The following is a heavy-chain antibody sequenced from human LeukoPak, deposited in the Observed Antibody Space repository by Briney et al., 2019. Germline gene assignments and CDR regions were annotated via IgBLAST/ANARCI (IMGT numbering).Heavy chain of an antibody. D-gene: IGHD3-9*01. J-gene: IGHJ4*02. Sequence: SETLSLPCAVYGGSFSGYYWSWIRQPPGKGLEWIGEINHSGSTNYNPSLKSRVTISVDTSKNQFSLKLSSVTAADTAVYYCARRVPALRYFHWFPSSGVAFDYWGQGTLVTVSS. CDR3: ARRVPALRYFHWFPSSGVAFDY. V-gene: IGHV4-34*01. CDR1: GGSFSGYY. CDR2: INHSGST.